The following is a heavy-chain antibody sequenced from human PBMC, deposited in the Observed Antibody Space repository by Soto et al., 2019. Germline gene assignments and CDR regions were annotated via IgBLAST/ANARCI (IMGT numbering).Heavy chain of an antibody. CDR1: GYTFTSYG. V-gene: IGHV1-18*01. D-gene: IGHD6-13*01. Sequence: ASVKVSCKASGYTFTSYGISWVRQAPGQGLEWMGWISAYNGNTNYAQKLQGRVTMTTDTSTSTAYMELRSLRSDDTAVYYCERDLRYSSSWSWWFDPWGQGTLVTVSS. J-gene: IGHJ5*02. CDR2: ISAYNGNT. CDR3: ERDLRYSSSWSWWFDP.